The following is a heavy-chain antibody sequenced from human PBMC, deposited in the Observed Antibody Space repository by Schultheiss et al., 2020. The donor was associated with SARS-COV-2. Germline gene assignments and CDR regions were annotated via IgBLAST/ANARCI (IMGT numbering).Heavy chain of an antibody. D-gene: IGHD5-24*01. CDR1: GFMFSSYA. CDR3: AKHGYNWRIDY. V-gene: IGHV3-23*01. J-gene: IGHJ4*02. Sequence: GGSLRLSCAASGFMFSSYAMSWVRQAPGKGLEWVSTVSGSGDSRYYADSVKGQFTISRDYSKNTLYLQLNSLRVEDTAVYYCAKHGYNWRIDYWGQGTLVTVSS. CDR2: VSGSGDSR.